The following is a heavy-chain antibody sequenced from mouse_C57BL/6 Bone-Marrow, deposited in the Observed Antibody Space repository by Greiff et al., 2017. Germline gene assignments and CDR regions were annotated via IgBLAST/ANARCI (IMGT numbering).Heavy chain of an antibody. V-gene: IGHV5-12*01. CDR3: ASPYYGSSDGYFDV. D-gene: IGHD1-1*01. Sequence: EVKLMESGGGLVQPGGSLKLSCAASGFTFSDYYMYWVRQTPEKRLEWVAYISNGGGSTYYPDTVKGRFTISRDNAKNTLYLQMSRLKSEDTAMXYCASPYYGSSDGYFDVWGTGTTVTVSS. CDR1: GFTFSDYY. CDR2: ISNGGGST. J-gene: IGHJ1*03.